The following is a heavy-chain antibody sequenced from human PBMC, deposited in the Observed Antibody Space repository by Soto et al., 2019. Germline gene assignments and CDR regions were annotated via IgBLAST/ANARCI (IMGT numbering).Heavy chain of an antibody. CDR2: ISSNGGST. D-gene: IGHD6-19*01. V-gene: IGHV3-64D*08. Sequence: GGSLRLSCSASGFTFSSYAMHWVRQAPGKGLEYVSAISSNGGSTYYADSVKGRFTISRDNSKNTLYLQMSSLRAEDTAVYYCVKGPWPSAFSSGWWGGYFDYWGQGTLVTVSS. J-gene: IGHJ4*02. CDR1: GFTFSSYA. CDR3: VKGPWPSAFSSGWWGGYFDY.